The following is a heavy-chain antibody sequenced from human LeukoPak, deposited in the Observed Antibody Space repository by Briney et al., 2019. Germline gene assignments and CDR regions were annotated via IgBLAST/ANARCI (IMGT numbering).Heavy chain of an antibody. CDR3: AKEGRCYFDY. CDR2: ISYDGSNK. V-gene: IGHV3-30*18. D-gene: IGHD6-25*01. J-gene: IGHJ4*02. CDR1: GFTFSRYG. Sequence: PGGSLRLSCAATGFTFSRYGMHWVRQAPGKGLEWVAQISYDGSNKHYGDSVKGRFTIARDNSKNTLFLQMNSLRGEDTAVYYCAKEGRCYFDYWGQGNLVTVST.